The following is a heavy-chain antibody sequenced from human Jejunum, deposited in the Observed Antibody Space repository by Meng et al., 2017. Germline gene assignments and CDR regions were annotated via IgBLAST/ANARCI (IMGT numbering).Heavy chain of an antibody. Sequence: SGPTLVKPTQTLVLTCTFSGFSLSTSGVGVGWIRQPPGEALDYLALIYWDDDKRYNPSLKNRLTIAKDTSKNQVVLTMTNVDPVDTATYFCAHRLGPSGHSWDVGYFDFWGQGALVTVSS. CDR2: IYWDDDK. CDR1: GFSLSTSGVG. CDR3: AHRLGPSGHSWDVGYFDF. J-gene: IGHJ4*02. V-gene: IGHV2-5*02. D-gene: IGHD6-13*01.